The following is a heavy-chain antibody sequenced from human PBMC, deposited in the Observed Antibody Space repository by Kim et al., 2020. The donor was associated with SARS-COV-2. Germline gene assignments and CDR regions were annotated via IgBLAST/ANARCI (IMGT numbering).Heavy chain of an antibody. J-gene: IGHJ6*02. CDR3: TRDGDYIGSGSYYNLINFYYYYYGMDV. D-gene: IGHD3-10*01. CDR2: IRSKAYGGTT. V-gene: IGHV3-49*03. Sequence: GGSLRLSCTASGFTFGDYAMSWFRQAPGKGLEWVGFIRSKAYGGTTEYAASVKGRFTISRDDSKSIAYLQMNSLKTEDTAVYYCTRDGDYIGSGSYYNLINFYYYYYGMDVWGQGTTVTVSS. CDR1: GFTFGDYA.